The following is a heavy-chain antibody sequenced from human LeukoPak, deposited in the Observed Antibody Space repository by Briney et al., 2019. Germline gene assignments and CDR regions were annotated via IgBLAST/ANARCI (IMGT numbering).Heavy chain of an antibody. V-gene: IGHV3-23*01. J-gene: IGHJ4*02. Sequence: GGSLRLSCAASGFIFSNYVMSWVRQAPGKGLEWVSAISGGGDTTYYADSVKGRFTISRDNSKNTLYLQMNSLRAEDTAVYYCAKGVVVVPAKYYFDYWGQGTLVTVSS. CDR1: GFIFSNYV. D-gene: IGHD2-15*01. CDR3: AKGVVVVPAKYYFDY. CDR2: ISGGGDTT.